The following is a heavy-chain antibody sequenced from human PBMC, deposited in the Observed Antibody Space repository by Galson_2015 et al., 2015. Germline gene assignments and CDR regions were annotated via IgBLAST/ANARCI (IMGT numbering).Heavy chain of an antibody. Sequence: SLRLSCAASGFTFSSYAMSWVRQAPGKGLEWVSAISGSGGSTYYADSVRGRFTISRDNSKNTLYLQMNSLRAEDTAVYYCAKRLEVTAHTYYFDYWGQGTLVTVSS. V-gene: IGHV3-23*01. CDR1: GFTFSSYA. CDR2: ISGSGGST. J-gene: IGHJ4*02. CDR3: AKRLEVTAHTYYFDY. D-gene: IGHD2-21*02.